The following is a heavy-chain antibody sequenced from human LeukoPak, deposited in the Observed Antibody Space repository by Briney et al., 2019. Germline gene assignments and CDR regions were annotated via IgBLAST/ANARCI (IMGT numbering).Heavy chain of an antibody. V-gene: IGHV1-8*03. Sequence: GASVKVSCKASGYTFTSYDFNWVRQAAGQGVEWMGWMNPNSGNTAYAQKFQGRGTLNRNTSISTEYMEMRSLTSEDTAVYYCARGRGCSDISCYGNNWFDPWGQGTRVTVSS. CDR1: GYTFTSYD. J-gene: IGHJ5*02. D-gene: IGHD2-2*01. CDR2: MNPNSGNT. CDR3: ARGRGCSDISCYGNNWFDP.